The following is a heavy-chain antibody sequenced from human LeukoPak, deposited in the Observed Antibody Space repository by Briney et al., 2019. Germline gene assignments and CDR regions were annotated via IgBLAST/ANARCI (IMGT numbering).Heavy chain of an antibody. J-gene: IGHJ4*02. Sequence: GGSLRLSCAASGFTFSSYAIHWVRQAPGKGLEWVAVISFDGTDAFYADSVKGRVTISRDNSKNTLYLQMNSLTSDDTAVYFCARETYYSSGNVYNRIDYWGQGTLVTVSS. CDR1: GFTFSSYA. V-gene: IGHV3-30*04. CDR3: ARETYYSSGNVYNRIDY. D-gene: IGHD3-10*01. CDR2: ISFDGTDA.